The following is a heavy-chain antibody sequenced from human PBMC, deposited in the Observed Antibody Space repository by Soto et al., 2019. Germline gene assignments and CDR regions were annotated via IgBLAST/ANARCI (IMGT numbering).Heavy chain of an antibody. CDR1: GSPINRSGYN. V-gene: IGHV4-39*01. J-gene: IGHJ4*02. D-gene: IGHD3-3*02. CDR2: MFYGVST. CDR3: ARLPSRHLVDY. Sequence: KASETLSLTCTDSGSPINRSGYNWGWIRQPPGKGLEWIGSMFYGVSTYYNPSLKSRVTVSVDTSKNQFSLNLRSVTAADTAVYYCARLPSRHLVDYWGQGTLVTVS.